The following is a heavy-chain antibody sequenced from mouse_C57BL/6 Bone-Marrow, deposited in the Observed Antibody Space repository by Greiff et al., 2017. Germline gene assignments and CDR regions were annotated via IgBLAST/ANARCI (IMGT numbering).Heavy chain of an antibody. CDR1: GFTFSSYA. J-gene: IGHJ3*01. CDR3: ARDDSLAY. V-gene: IGHV5-4*01. D-gene: IGHD3-2*01. CDR2: ISDGGSYT. Sequence: VQLKESGGGLVKPGGSLKLSCAASGFTFSSYAMSWVRQTPEKRLEWVATISDGGSYTYYPDNVKGRFTISRDNAKNNLYLQMSHLKSEDAAMYYCARDDSLAYWGQGTLVTVSA.